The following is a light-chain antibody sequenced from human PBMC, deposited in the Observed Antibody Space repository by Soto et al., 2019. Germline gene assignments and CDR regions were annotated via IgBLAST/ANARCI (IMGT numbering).Light chain of an antibody. CDR3: QQYNSWPLT. J-gene: IGKJ4*01. CDR2: GAS. Sequence: EIVMTQSPATLSVSPGERATLSCRASQTVSTSIAWYQEKPGQAPRLLIYGASTRATGIPARFSGGGSGTEFTLTITSLQSEDFALYYCQQYNSWPLTFGGGTKVEIK. CDR1: QTVSTS. V-gene: IGKV3-15*01.